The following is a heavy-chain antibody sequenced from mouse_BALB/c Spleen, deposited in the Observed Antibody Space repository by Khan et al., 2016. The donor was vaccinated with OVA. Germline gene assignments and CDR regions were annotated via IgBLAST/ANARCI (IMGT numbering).Heavy chain of an antibody. Sequence: QIQLVQSGPELKKPGETVKISCKASGYTFTNFGLNWVKQAPGKGLEWMGWINTYTGEPTYADDFKGRFAFSLETSASTAYLQINNLKTEDAATYCCATPPYFSYTLAYWGQGTSVTVSS. V-gene: IGHV9-3-1*01. CDR1: GYTFTNFG. CDR3: ATPPYFSYTLAY. J-gene: IGHJ4*01. D-gene: IGHD2-10*01. CDR2: INTYTGEP.